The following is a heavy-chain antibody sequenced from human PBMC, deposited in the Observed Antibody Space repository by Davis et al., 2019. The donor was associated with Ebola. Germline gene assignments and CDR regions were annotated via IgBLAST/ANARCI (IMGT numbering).Heavy chain of an antibody. V-gene: IGHV4-59*04. CDR1: GGYISGYY. J-gene: IGHJ6*02. D-gene: IGHD2-15*01. CDR3: ARHVVVVAAIIYYYYGMDV. CDR2: IYYSGST. Sequence: SETLSLTCTVSGGYISGYYWSWIRQPPGKGLEWIGYIYYSGSTYYNPSLKSRVTISVDTSKNQFSLKLSSVTAADTAVYYCARHVVVVAAIIYYYYGMDVWGQGTTVTVSS.